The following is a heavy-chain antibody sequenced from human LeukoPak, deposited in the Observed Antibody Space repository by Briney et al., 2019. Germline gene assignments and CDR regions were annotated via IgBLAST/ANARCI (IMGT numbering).Heavy chain of an antibody. CDR2: ISKDGSDK. D-gene: IGHD1-26*01. CDR3: ARESGSYSYFDY. Sequence: PGRSLRLSCAASGFTFSDYAMHWVRQAPGKGLEWVAVISKDGSDKYYPGSVRGRFTISRDNSKNTLYLQMNSLRAEDTAVYYCARESGSYSYFDYWGQGTLVTVSS. CDR1: GFTFSDYA. J-gene: IGHJ4*02. V-gene: IGHV3-30-3*01.